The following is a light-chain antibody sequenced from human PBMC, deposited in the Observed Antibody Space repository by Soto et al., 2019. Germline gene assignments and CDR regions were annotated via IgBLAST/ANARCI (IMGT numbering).Light chain of an antibody. CDR2: GAS. Sequence: EIVLTQSPGTLCLSPGERATLSCRASQSVSSSYLAWYQQKPGQAPRLLIYGASTRATGIPARFSGSGSGTDFTLTISSLQPEDFATYSCQQLNSYPLTFGGGTKVDI. J-gene: IGKJ4*01. CDR3: QQLNSYPLT. V-gene: IGKV3-20*01. CDR1: QSVSSSY.